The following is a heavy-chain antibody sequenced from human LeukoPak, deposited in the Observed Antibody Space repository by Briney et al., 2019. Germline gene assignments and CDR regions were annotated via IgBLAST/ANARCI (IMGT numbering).Heavy chain of an antibody. D-gene: IGHD6-13*01. J-gene: IGHJ4*02. CDR2: ISGSGGST. V-gene: IGHV3-23*01. CDR1: GFTFSSYA. CDR3: AKAPHSSSWYGVYFDY. Sequence: GGSLRLSCAASGFTFSSYAMHWVRQAPGKGLEWVSGISGSGGSTYYADSVKGRFTISRDNSKNTLYLQMNSLRAEDTAVYYCAKAPHSSSWYGVYFDYWGQGTLVTVSS.